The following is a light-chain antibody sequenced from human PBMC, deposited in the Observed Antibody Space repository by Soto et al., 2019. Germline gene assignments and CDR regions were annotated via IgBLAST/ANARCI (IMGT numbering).Light chain of an antibody. Sequence: EIVLTQSPGTLSLSPGERATLSCRASQSVSSSYLAWYQQKPGQAPRLLIYGASSRATGIPDRFSGSGSGTDFTLTISRLEPEDFATYYCQQSDKGFGPGTKVDIK. CDR1: QSVSSSY. V-gene: IGKV3-20*01. J-gene: IGKJ3*01. CDR2: GAS. CDR3: QQSDKG.